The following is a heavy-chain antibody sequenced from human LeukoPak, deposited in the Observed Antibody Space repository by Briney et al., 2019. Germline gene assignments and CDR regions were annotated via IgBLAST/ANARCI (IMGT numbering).Heavy chain of an antibody. CDR1: GFNFSYFA. Sequence: GGSLRLSCAVSGFNFSYFAMHWFRQAPGKGLEWVAVISHDGKKKYHADSVKGRFSISRDDSKNTLYLQMNSLTAEDTAVYLCARVLGAGTFDSWGQGALVTVSS. J-gene: IGHJ4*02. CDR2: ISHDGKKK. V-gene: IGHV3-30*04. D-gene: IGHD1-26*01. CDR3: ARVLGAGTFDS.